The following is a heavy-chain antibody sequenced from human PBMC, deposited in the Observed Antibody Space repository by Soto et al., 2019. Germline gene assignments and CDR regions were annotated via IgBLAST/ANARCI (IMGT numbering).Heavy chain of an antibody. J-gene: IGHJ3*02. D-gene: IGHD3-3*01. CDR3: ASRGFLEWFNQEAAFDI. CDR2: ISSSSSTI. Sequence: GGSLRLSSAASGFTFSSYSMNWVRQAPGKGLEWVSYISSSSSTIYYADSVKGRFTISRDNAKNSLYLQMNSLRVEDTAVYYCASRGFLEWFNQEAAFDIWGQGTMVTVSS. V-gene: IGHV3-48*01. CDR1: GFTFSSYS.